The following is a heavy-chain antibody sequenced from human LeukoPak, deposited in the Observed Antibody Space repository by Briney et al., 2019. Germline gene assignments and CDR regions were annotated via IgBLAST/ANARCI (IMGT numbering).Heavy chain of an antibody. Sequence: GGSLRLSCAASGFTFSSYGMHWVRQAPGKGLEWVAVISYDGSNKYYADSVKGRFTISRDNSKNTLYLQMNSLRAEDTAVYYCAKGPIVAAVFDYWGQGTLVTVSS. J-gene: IGHJ4*02. D-gene: IGHD5-12*01. CDR2: ISYDGSNK. V-gene: IGHV3-30*18. CDR3: AKGPIVAAVFDY. CDR1: GFTFSSYG.